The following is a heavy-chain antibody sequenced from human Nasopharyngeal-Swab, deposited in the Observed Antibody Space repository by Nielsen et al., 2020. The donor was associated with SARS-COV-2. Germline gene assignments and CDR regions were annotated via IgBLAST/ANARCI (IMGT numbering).Heavy chain of an antibody. CDR2: ISWDGGST. CDR1: GLIFDDYT. CDR3: AKGGYGGNSATYDY. J-gene: IGHJ4*02. Sequence: GESLKISCAASGLIFDDYTMHWVRQAPGKGLEWVSLISWDGGSTYYADSVKGRFTISRDNSKNSLYLQMNSLRTEDTALYYCAKGGYGGNSATYDYWGQGTLVTVSS. D-gene: IGHD4-23*01. V-gene: IGHV3-43*01.